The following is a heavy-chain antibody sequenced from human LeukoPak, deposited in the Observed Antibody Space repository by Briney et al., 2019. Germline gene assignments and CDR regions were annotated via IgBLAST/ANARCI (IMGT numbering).Heavy chain of an antibody. Sequence: PSETLSLTCTVSGGSISSYYWSWIRQPAGKGLEWIGRIYTSGSTNYNPSLKSRVTMSVDTSKNQFSLKLSSVTAADMAVYYCARSGYDFWSGYLDYWGQGTLVTVSS. CDR1: GGSISSYY. V-gene: IGHV4-4*07. J-gene: IGHJ4*02. CDR3: ARSGYDFWSGYLDY. D-gene: IGHD3-3*01. CDR2: IYTSGST.